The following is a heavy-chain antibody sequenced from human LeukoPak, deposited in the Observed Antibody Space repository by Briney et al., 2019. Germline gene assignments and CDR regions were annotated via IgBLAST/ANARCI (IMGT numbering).Heavy chain of an antibody. CDR3: ARALGFWSGYYFDY. CDR2: INPNSGGT. V-gene: IGHV1-2*02. Sequence: ASVKVSCKASGYTFTGYYMHWVRQAPGQGLEWMGWINPNSGGTNYAQKFQGRVTMTRDTSISTAYMELSRLSSEDTAVYYCARALGFWSGYYFDYWGQGTLVTVSS. CDR1: GYTFTGYY. D-gene: IGHD3-3*01. J-gene: IGHJ4*02.